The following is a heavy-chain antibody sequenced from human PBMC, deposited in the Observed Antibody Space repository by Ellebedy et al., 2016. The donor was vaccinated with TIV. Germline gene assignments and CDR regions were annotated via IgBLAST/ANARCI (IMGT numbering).Heavy chain of an antibody. Sequence: SETLSPTXAVYGGSFSGYYWSWIRQPPGKGLEWIEEINHSGSTNYNPSLKSRVTISVDTSKNQFSLKLSSVTAADTAVYYCAREGGRVLSEYYYYGMDVWGQGTTVTVSS. CDR3: AREGGRVLSEYYYYGMDV. CDR2: INHSGST. V-gene: IGHV4-34*01. D-gene: IGHD2/OR15-2a*01. CDR1: GGSFSGYY. J-gene: IGHJ6*02.